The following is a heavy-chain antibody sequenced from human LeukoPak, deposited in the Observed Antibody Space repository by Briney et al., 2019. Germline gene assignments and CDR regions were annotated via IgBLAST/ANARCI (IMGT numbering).Heavy chain of an antibody. Sequence: PGGSLRLSCAASGFTFSSYNMKWVRQAPGKGLEWVSSISTSSSYIYYADSVKGRFTISRDNAKNSLYLQMNSLRAEDTAVYYCANLATVTTFGIFDYWGQGTLVTVSS. D-gene: IGHD4-17*01. CDR3: ANLATVTTFGIFDY. J-gene: IGHJ4*02. CDR2: ISTSSSYI. CDR1: GFTFSSYN. V-gene: IGHV3-21*01.